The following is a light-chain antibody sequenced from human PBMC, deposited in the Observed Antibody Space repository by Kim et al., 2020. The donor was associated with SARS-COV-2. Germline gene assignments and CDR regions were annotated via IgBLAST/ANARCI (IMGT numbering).Light chain of an antibody. V-gene: IGKV1-39*01. CDR3: QQTYRDPIT. Sequence: ASVGDRVTITCRASQSIGGQLNWFQKKPGNAPRLLINRSSRLQSGVPSRFSGSGSGTDFTLTISSLQPEDIATYYCQQTYRDPITFGQGTRLEIK. CDR2: RSS. J-gene: IGKJ5*01. CDR1: QSIGGQ.